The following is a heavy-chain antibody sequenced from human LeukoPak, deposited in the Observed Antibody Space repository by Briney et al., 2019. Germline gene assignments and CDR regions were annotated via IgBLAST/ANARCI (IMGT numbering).Heavy chain of an antibody. J-gene: IGHJ4*02. D-gene: IGHD3-22*01. CDR3: ARASYYYDSSGYPGYYFDY. CDR1: GYTFTYYY. CDR2: INPNSGGT. Sequence: GASVTVSFTSSGYTFTYYYMHWVRQAPGQGQEWMGWINPNSGGTNYAQKFQGRVTMTRDTSISTAYMELSRLRSDDTAVYYCARASYYYDSSGYPGYYFDYWGQGTLVTVSS. V-gene: IGHV1-2*02.